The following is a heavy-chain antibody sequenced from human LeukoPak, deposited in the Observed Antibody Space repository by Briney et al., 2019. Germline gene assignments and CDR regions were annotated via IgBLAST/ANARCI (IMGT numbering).Heavy chain of an antibody. CDR1: GFTFGTYA. CDR2: ISSSSSTI. V-gene: IGHV3-48*02. CDR3: ARDAGSGYFDY. J-gene: IGHJ4*02. D-gene: IGHD6-19*01. Sequence: GGSLRLSCAASGFTFGTYAMNWVRQAPGKGLEWVAYISSSSSTIYFPDSVKGRFTISRDNAKNSLYLQMNGLRDEDTAVYYCARDAGSGYFDYWGQGTLVTVSS.